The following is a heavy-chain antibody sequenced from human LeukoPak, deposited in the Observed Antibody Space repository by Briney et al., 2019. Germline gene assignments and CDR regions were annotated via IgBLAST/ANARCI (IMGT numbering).Heavy chain of an antibody. V-gene: IGHV4-30-2*01. Sequence: PSQTLSLTCAVSGGSISSGGYSWSWLRQPPGKGLEWIGYIYHSGSTYYNPSLKSRVTISVDRSKNQFSLKLSSVTAADTAVYYCARADLGIFGRTNVFDYWGQGTLVTVSS. CDR2: IYHSGST. D-gene: IGHD7-27*01. J-gene: IGHJ4*02. CDR3: ARADLGIFGRTNVFDY. CDR1: GGSISSGGYS.